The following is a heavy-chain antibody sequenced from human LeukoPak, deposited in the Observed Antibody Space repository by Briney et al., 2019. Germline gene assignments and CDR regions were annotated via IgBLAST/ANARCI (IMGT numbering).Heavy chain of an antibody. CDR2: IYYSGST. V-gene: IGHV4-39*01. CDR1: GGSISSSSYY. D-gene: IGHD6-19*01. Sequence: KPSETLSLTCTVSGGSISSSSYYWGWIRQPPGKGLEWIGSIYYSGSTYYNPSLKSRVTISVDTSKNQFSLKLSSVTAADTAVYYCARMYSSGWYGTRSRSYYFDYWGQGTLVTVSS. J-gene: IGHJ4*02. CDR3: ARMYSSGWYGTRSRSYYFDY.